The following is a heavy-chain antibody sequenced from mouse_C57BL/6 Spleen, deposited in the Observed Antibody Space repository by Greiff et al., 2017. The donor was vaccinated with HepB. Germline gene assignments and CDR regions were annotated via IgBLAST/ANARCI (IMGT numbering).Heavy chain of an antibody. J-gene: IGHJ4*01. V-gene: IGHV5-9-1*02. CDR2: ISSGGDYI. CDR3: TRDRATIVNYEGHYYAMDY. CDR1: GFTFSSYA. Sequence: EVQVVESGEGLVKPGGSLKLSCAASGFTFSSYAMSWVRQTPEKRLEWVAYISSGGDYIYYADTVKGRFTISRDNARNTLYLQMSSLKSEDTAMYYCTRDRATIVNYEGHYYAMDYWGQGTSVTVSS. D-gene: IGHD2-12*01.